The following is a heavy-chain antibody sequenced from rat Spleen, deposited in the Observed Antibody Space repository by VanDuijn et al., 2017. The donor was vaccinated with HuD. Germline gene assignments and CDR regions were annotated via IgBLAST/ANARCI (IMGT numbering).Heavy chain of an antibody. CDR2: VSYDGSST. D-gene: IGHD2-2*01. CDR1: GFIFSDFY. V-gene: IGHV5-29*01. Sequence: EVQLVESGGGLVQPGSPLKLSCAASGFIFSDFYMAWVRQAPTKGLEWVATVSYDGSSTYYRDSVKGRFTISRDNEKSTLYLQMDSLRSEDTATYYCTRAGYLRDWYFDFWGPGTMVTVSS. CDR3: TRAGYLRDWYFDF. J-gene: IGHJ1*01.